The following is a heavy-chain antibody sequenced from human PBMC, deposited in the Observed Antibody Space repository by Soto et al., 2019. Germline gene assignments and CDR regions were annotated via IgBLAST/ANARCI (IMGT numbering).Heavy chain of an antibody. J-gene: IGHJ1*01. Sequence: QVQLVQSGAEVKKPGSSVKVSCKASGGTFSSYAISWVRQAPGQGLEWMGGIIPIFGTANYAQKFQGRVTITADESTRTAYMELSSLRSEDTAVYYCAREADTAMVTPFISPQFQHWGQGTLVTVSS. CDR1: GGTFSSYA. D-gene: IGHD5-18*01. CDR3: AREADTAMVTPFISPQFQH. CDR2: IIPIFGTA. V-gene: IGHV1-69*01.